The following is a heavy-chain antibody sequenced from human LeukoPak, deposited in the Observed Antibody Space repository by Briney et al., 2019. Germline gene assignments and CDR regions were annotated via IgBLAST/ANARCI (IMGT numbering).Heavy chain of an antibody. CDR1: GGSFSGYY. Sequence: TSETLSLTCAVYGGSFSGYYWSWIRQPPGKGLEWIGEINHSGSTNYNPSLKSRVTISVDTSKNQFSLKLSSVTAADTAVYYCARRNNGYAWPYWGQGTLVTVSS. CDR3: ARRNNGYAWPY. V-gene: IGHV4-34*01. CDR2: INHSGST. J-gene: IGHJ4*02. D-gene: IGHD5-12*01.